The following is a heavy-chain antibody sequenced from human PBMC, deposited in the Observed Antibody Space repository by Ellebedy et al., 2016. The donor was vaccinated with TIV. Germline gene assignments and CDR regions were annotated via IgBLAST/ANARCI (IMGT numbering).Heavy chain of an antibody. J-gene: IGHJ3*02. Sequence: GGSLRLSCAASGFSFRSYWMSRLRQAPGKGLEWVANINQDGSEKFYGDSVKGRFTISRDNAKNSLYLQVNSLRVEDTAVYYCATDGSYGDYLFPAHAFEKWGQGTMVIVSS. D-gene: IGHD4-17*01. CDR1: GFSFRSYW. V-gene: IGHV3-7*01. CDR2: INQDGSEK. CDR3: ATDGSYGDYLFPAHAFEK.